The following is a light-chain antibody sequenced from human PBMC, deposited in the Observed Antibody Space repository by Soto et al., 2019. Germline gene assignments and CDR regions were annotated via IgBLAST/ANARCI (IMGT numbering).Light chain of an antibody. J-gene: IGKJ1*01. CDR2: GAS. CDR1: QSVSSSY. Sequence: EILWTQSPGTLSLSPGGRGTLSCRASQSVSSSYLAWYQQKPGQAPRLLMYGASTRATGTPDRFSGSGSGTDFTLTISSLEPEDVAVYYCQQYGSSPRTFGQGTKVDIK. V-gene: IGKV3-20*01. CDR3: QQYGSSPRT.